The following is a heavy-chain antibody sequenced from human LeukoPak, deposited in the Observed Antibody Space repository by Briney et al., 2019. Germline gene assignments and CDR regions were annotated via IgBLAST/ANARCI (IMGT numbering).Heavy chain of an antibody. CDR1: GFTFSNFA. V-gene: IGHV3-30*04. J-gene: IGHJ4*02. D-gene: IGHD5-12*01. Sequence: QPGRSLRLSCATSGFTFSNFAIHWVRQAPGKGLEWVAAISYDGSNKYFADSAKGRFTISRDNSGNTLYLQMNSLRAEDTAVYYCARESGYSGYDFPFDYWGQGTLVTVSS. CDR3: ARESGYSGYDFPFDY. CDR2: ISYDGSNK.